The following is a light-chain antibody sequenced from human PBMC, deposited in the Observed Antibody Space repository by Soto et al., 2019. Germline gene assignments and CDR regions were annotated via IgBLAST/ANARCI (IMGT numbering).Light chain of an antibody. V-gene: IGKV3-15*01. CDR2: GAS. CDR1: QSVSSN. CDR3: QQYNNWPQVT. Sequence: EIVLTQSPATLSLSPGERATLSCRASQSVSSNLAWYQQKPGQAPRLLIYGASTRATGIPARFSGSGSGTEFTLTISSLQSEDFAVYYCQQYNNWPQVTFGPGTKVDIK. J-gene: IGKJ3*01.